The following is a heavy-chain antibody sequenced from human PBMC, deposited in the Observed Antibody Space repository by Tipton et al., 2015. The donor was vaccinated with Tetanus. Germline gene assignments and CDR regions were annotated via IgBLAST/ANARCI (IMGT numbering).Heavy chain of an antibody. J-gene: IGHJ4*02. CDR1: RGSVRSGDYS. Sequence: TLSLTCSVSRGSVRSGDYSWNWIRQPPGKGLEWIGYTYYSGSTGYNPSLKSRVTISIDSSKNQFSLKLTSVTAADTAVYYCARDERYGDYAYWGQGALVTVSS. CDR2: TYYSGST. CDR3: ARDERYGDYAY. D-gene: IGHD4-17*01. V-gene: IGHV4-61*08.